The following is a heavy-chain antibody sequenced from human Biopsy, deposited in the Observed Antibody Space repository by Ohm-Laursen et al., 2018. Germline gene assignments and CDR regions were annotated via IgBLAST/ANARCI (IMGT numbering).Heavy chain of an antibody. Sequence: SLRLSCTATGFAVNLYEMNWVRQAPGKGMEWISYIYGGGNPVSYADSVKGRFTISRDNAHNSLYLHMNSLRAEDTAVYYCARLNSGTYDASDLWGQGTMVIVSS. V-gene: IGHV3-48*03. J-gene: IGHJ3*01. CDR3: ARLNSGTYDASDL. CDR1: GFAVNLYE. D-gene: IGHD1-26*01. CDR2: IYGGGNPV.